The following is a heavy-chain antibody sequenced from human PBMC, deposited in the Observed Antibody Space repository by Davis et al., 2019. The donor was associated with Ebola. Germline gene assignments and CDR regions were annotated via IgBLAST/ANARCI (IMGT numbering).Heavy chain of an antibody. V-gene: IGHV3-23*01. CDR1: VITFSSYA. CDR3: QVNGDY. CDR2: ISGSGGTT. D-gene: IGHD3-22*01. Sequence: GGSLRLSCADSVITFSSYAMTWVRQAPGKGLEWVSAISGSGGTTYYAGSVKGRFTVSRDNSKKTMYLQMNSLRVEDTARYYCQVNGDYWGQGTPVTVSS. J-gene: IGHJ4*02.